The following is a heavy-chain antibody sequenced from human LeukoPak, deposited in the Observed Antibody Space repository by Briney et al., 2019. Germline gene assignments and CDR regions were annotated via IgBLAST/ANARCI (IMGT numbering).Heavy chain of an antibody. CDR3: ARDNYYDSSGYFLFDY. Sequence: TLSLTCTVSGGSISSGGYYWSWIRQHPGKGLEWIGYIYYRGSTYYNPSLKSRVTISVDTSKNQFSLKLSSVTAADTAVYYCARDNYYDSSGYFLFDYWGQGTLVTVSS. CDR2: IYYRGST. D-gene: IGHD3-22*01. J-gene: IGHJ4*02. CDR1: GGSISSGGYY. V-gene: IGHV4-31*03.